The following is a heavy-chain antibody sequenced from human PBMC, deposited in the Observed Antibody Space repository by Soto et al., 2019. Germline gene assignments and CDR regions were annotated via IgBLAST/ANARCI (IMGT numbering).Heavy chain of an antibody. CDR1: GGSISSGGYY. D-gene: IGHD2-8*01. Sequence: SETLSLTCTVSGGSISSGGYYWSWIRQHPGKGLEWIGYIYYSGSTYYNPSLKSRVTISVDTSKNQFSLKLSSVTAADTAVYYCARLILYPSYFDYWGQGTLVTVSS. J-gene: IGHJ4*02. CDR3: ARLILYPSYFDY. CDR2: IYYSGST. V-gene: IGHV4-31*03.